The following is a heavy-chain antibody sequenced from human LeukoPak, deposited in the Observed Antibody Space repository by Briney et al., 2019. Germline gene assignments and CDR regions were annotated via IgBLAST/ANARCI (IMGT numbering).Heavy chain of an antibody. V-gene: IGHV3-23*01. J-gene: IGHJ4*02. CDR1: GLTFSIYA. CDR2: ISGSGGST. D-gene: IGHD6-19*01. CDR3: AKVPMGSGWYFDY. Sequence: PGGSLRLSCAASGLTFSIYAMSWVRQAPGKGLEWVSAISGSGGSTYYADSVKGRFTISRDNSKNTLYLQMNSLRAEDTAVYYCAKVPMGSGWYFDYWGQGTLVTVSS.